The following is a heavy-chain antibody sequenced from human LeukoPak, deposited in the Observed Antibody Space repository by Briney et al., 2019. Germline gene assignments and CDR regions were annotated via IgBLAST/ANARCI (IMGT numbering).Heavy chain of an antibody. J-gene: IGHJ4*02. Sequence: GESLKISCKGPRYSFTSYWIGWVRQMPGKGLGWMVIIYPGDSDTRYRPSFQGQVTISAGKSISTAYLQWSSLKASDTAMYYCARRDTMVRGADDWGQGTLVTVSS. D-gene: IGHD3-10*01. CDR2: IYPGDSDT. CDR1: RYSFTSYW. CDR3: ARRDTMVRGADD. V-gene: IGHV5-51*01.